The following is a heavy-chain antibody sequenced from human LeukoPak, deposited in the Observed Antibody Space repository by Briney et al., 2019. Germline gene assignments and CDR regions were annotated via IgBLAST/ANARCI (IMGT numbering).Heavy chain of an antibody. D-gene: IGHD1-20*01. J-gene: IGHJ4*02. Sequence: GASVKVSCKASGYTFTSYGISWVRQAPGQGLEWMGWISAYNGNTNYAQKLQGRVTMTTDTSTSTAYMELRSLRSDDTAVYYCARAEYNWNPFSYLDYWGQGTLVTVSS. V-gene: IGHV1-18*01. CDR1: GYTFTSYG. CDR3: ARAEYNWNPFSYLDY. CDR2: ISAYNGNT.